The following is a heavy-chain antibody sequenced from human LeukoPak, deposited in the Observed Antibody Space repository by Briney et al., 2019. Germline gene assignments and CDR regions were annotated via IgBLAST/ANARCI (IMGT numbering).Heavy chain of an antibody. CDR3: AKDPLNP. CDR2: IRSDGSIK. CDR1: GFTFRSYG. V-gene: IGHV3-30*02. J-gene: IGHJ5*02. Sequence: GGSLRLSCAASGFTFRSYGMHWVRQAPGKGLEWVAFIRSDGSIKYYADSVKGRFTISRDISKNTLYLQMNSLRAEDTSVYYCAKDPLNPWGQGTLVTVSS.